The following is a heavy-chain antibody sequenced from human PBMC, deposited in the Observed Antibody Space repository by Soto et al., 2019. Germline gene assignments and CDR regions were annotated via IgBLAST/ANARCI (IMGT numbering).Heavy chain of an antibody. CDR1: GNSISSSDYY. V-gene: IGHV4-39*01. CDR2: IYYTGMT. J-gene: IGHJ4*02. Sequence: QLQLQESGPGLVKPSETLSLTCTVSGNSISSSDYYWGWIPQPPGKGLEWITSIYYTGMTYYNPSLKSRVTISVERSKNQLSLKLNSVTAADRAVYYCATGPCSSNGYGQFDSLGQGTLVTVSS. CDR3: ATGPCSSNGYGQFDS. D-gene: IGHD6-25*01.